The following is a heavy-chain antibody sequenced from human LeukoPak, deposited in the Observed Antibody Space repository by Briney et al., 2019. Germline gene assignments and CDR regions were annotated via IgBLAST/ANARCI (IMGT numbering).Heavy chain of an antibody. CDR2: IKQDGSGT. V-gene: IGHV3-7*01. J-gene: IGHJ4*02. CDR3: ARDKFANNVFDH. Sequence: PGGSLRLSCAASGFTFSNYWMNWVRQAPGKGLEWVANIKQDGSGTHYVDSVKGRFTISRDNAKNSLYLQMNSLRAEDTAVYYCARDKFANNVFDHWGQGTLVTVSS. CDR1: GFTFSNYW. D-gene: IGHD2-8*01.